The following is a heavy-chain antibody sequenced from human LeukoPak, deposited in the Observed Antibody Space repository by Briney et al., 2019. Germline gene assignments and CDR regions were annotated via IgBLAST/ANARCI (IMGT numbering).Heavy chain of an antibody. V-gene: IGHV4-4*07. J-gene: IGHJ4*02. CDR3: ARGIAAAAKQGGFDF. D-gene: IGHD6-13*01. CDR1: GDSISSYY. Sequence: PSETLSLTCTVSGDSISSYYWSWIRQPAGKGLEWIGRIYTTGSTNYNPSLKSRVTMSVDTSKNHFSLKLNSVTAADTAVYYCARGIAAAAKQGGFDFWGQGTLVTFSS. CDR2: IYTTGST.